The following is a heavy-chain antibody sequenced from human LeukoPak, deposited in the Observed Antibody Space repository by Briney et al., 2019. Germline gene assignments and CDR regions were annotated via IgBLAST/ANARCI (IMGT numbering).Heavy chain of an antibody. CDR3: ARQPPQYYGMDV. CDR1: GGSFSNYY. J-gene: IGHJ6*02. CDR2: IYTSGST. Sequence: SETLSLTCTVSGGSFSNYYWSWIRQPAGKGLEWIGRIYTSGSTNYNPSVKSRVTMSVDTSNNQFSLKLTSVTAADTAVYYCARQPPQYYGMDVWGQGSTVTVSS. D-gene: IGHD1-14*01. V-gene: IGHV4-4*07.